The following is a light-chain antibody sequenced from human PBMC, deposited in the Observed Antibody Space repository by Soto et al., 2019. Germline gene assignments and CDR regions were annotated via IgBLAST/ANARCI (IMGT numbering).Light chain of an antibody. Sequence: DIQMTQCPSSLSASVGDRVTITCPAKQDIREYLNWYQQKPGKAPNLLIYDTSNLETGVPTRFSGSGSGTYFTFTISSLQQEDIATYYCQQYDNLVTFGGGTKLEIK. CDR1: QDIREY. CDR3: QQYDNLVT. CDR2: DTS. J-gene: IGKJ4*01. V-gene: IGKV1-33*01.